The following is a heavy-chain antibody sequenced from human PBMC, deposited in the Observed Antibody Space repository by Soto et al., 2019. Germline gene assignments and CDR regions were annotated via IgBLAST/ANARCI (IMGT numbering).Heavy chain of an antibody. Sequence: PGGSLRLSCAASGFTFSSYWMSWVRQAPGKGLEWVANIKQDGSEKYYVDSVKGRFTISRDNAKNSLYLQMNSLRAGDTAVYYCARDESVYYYFWIGHRAYNWFDPRGQGTLVTGS. CDR1: GFTFSSYW. V-gene: IGHV3-7*01. J-gene: IGHJ5*02. CDR2: IKQDGSEK. D-gene: IGHD3-3*01. CDR3: ARDESVYYYFWIGHRAYNWFDP.